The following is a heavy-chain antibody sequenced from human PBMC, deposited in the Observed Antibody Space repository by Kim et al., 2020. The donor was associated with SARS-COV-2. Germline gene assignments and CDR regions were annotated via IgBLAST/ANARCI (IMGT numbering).Heavy chain of an antibody. CDR3: AKDAPGCSSPSCYHSWYFDL. D-gene: IGHD2-2*01. V-gene: IGHV3-9*01. Sequence: GGSLRLSCAASGFTFGDYAMHWVRQAPGKGLEWVSGISWDSGIIVYADSVKGRFIISRDNAKNSLFLQTNSLRTEDTALYYCAKDAPGCSSPSCYHSWYFDLWGRGTLVTVSS. J-gene: IGHJ2*01. CDR1: GFTFGDYA. CDR2: ISWDSGII.